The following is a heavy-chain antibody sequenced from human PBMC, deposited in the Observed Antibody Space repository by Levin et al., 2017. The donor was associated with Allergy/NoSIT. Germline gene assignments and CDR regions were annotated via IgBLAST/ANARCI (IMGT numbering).Heavy chain of an antibody. CDR3: ARDGSSGWYHNY. Sequence: ASVKVSCAASGFTVSSNYMSWVRQAPGKGLEWVSAIYSGGSTYYADSVKGRFTISRDNSKNTLYLQMNSLRAEDTAVYYCARDGSSGWYHNYWGQGTLVTVSS. D-gene: IGHD6-19*01. V-gene: IGHV3-53*01. CDR1: GFTVSSNY. J-gene: IGHJ4*02. CDR2: IYSGGST.